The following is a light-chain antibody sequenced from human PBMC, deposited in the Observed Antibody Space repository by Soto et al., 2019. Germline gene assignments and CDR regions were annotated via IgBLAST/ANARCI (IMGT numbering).Light chain of an antibody. Sequence: QLVLTQPPSVSASLGASVTLTCTLSSGYSNYKVDWYQQRPGKGPRFVMRVGTGGIVGSKGDGIPDRFSVLGSGLNRYLTIKNIQEEDESDYHCGADHGSGSNFVVVFGGGTKLTVL. J-gene: IGLJ2*01. V-gene: IGLV9-49*01. CDR1: SGYSNYK. CDR2: VGTGGIVG. CDR3: GADHGSGSNFVVV.